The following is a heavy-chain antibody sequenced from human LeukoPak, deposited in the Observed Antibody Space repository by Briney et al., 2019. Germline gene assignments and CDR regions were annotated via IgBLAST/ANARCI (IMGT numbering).Heavy chain of an antibody. CDR1: GFTFSSCA. J-gene: IGHJ4*02. CDR2: ISYDGSNK. V-gene: IGHV3-30*04. CDR3: AGEGTSGYDDFDY. D-gene: IGHD5-12*01. Sequence: PGGSLRLSCAASGFTFSSCAMHWVRQAPGKGLEWVAVISYDGSNKYYADSVKGRFTISRDNSKNTLYLQMNSLRAEDTAVYYWAGEGTSGYDDFDYWGQGTLVTVSS.